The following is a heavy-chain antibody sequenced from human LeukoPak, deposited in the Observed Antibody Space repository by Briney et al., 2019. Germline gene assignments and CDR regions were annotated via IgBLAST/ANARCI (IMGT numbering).Heavy chain of an antibody. D-gene: IGHD1-26*01. CDR1: GYTFNDFN. CDR2: ISPYNGNT. CDR3: ARDRGWGYFDY. J-gene: IGHJ4*02. V-gene: IGHV1-18*04. Sequence: ASVKVSCKPYGYTFNDFNINWLRQAPGQGFEWMGWISPYNGNTDFAQKFQGRVTMTTDPSKGTAYMELNSLTSADTAVYYCARDRGWGYFDYWGQGTLVTVSS.